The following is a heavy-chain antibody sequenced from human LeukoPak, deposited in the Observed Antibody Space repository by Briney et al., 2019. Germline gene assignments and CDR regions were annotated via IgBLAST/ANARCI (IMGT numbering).Heavy chain of an antibody. CDR1: GYTFTGYY. CDR2: INPNSGGT. D-gene: IGHD6-13*01. J-gene: IGHJ4*02. V-gene: IGHV1-2*02. Sequence: ASVTVSCKASGYTFTGYYMHWVRQAPGQGLEWMGWINPNSGGTNYAQKFQGRVTMTRDTSISTAYMELSRLRSDDTAVYYCARDLGGSSWYFDYWGQGTLVTVSS. CDR3: ARDLGGSSWYFDY.